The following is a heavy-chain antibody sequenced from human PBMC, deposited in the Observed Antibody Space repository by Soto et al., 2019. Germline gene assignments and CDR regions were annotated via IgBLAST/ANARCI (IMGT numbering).Heavy chain of an antibody. D-gene: IGHD6-13*01. Sequence: SQTRSLPCALYAGSFSPYYWSWISQHPGKWLGRTEASKQSGNTNSSPCLESRVCIPVDTSKNRWSLRLSSVTAADTAEYYCARVRMAAAAFYNYYCMYGWGRGTRVTVSS. CDR3: ARVRMAAAAFYNYYCMYG. J-gene: IGHJ6*02. CDR2: SKQSGNT. CDR1: AGSFSPYY. V-gene: IGHV4-34*01.